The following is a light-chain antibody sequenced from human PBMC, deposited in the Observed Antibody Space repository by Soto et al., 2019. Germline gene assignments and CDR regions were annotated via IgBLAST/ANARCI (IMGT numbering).Light chain of an antibody. CDR3: AAWDDSLNSYV. Sequence: QSVLTQPPSATGTDGQRGTISCYGSSSNIGSNTVNWYQQLLGTAPKLLIYSNNQQPSGVPDRLSCSKSGTSATLAISGLQFEDEADYYCAAWDDSLNSYVFGTGSKVTVL. CDR2: SNN. V-gene: IGLV1-44*01. CDR1: SSNIGSNT. J-gene: IGLJ1*01.